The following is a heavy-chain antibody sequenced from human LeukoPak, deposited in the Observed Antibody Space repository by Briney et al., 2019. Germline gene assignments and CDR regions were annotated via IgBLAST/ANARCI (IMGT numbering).Heavy chain of an antibody. Sequence: SGGSLRLSCAASGFTFSSYAMSWVRQAPGKGLEWVSAISGSGGSTYYADSVKGRFTVSRDNAKNSLYLQMNSLRAEDTAVYYCARDSAFDWLSPRGNAFDIWGQGTMVTVSS. V-gene: IGHV3-23*01. CDR2: ISGSGGST. CDR3: ARDSAFDWLSPRGNAFDI. D-gene: IGHD3-9*01. CDR1: GFTFSSYA. J-gene: IGHJ3*02.